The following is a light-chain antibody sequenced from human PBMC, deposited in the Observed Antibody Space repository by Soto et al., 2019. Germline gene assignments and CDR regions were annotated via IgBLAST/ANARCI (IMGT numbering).Light chain of an antibody. Sequence: EIVMTQSPATLSVSPGESATLSCRTSQTTSGKYLAWYQQRPGLAPRLLLYGASTRATGIPVRFSGSGFGTEFTLTISSLQSEDFAVYYCQQYKNWPLFGQGTRLEIK. V-gene: IGKV3-15*01. J-gene: IGKJ5*01. CDR2: GAS. CDR1: QTTSGK. CDR3: QQYKNWPL.